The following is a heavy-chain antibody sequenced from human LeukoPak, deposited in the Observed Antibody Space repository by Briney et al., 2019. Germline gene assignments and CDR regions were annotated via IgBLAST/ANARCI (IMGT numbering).Heavy chain of an antibody. D-gene: IGHD6-19*01. V-gene: IGHV3-7*01. CDR3: ATGYSSGWYRSKFDY. J-gene: IGHJ4*02. CDR1: GFTFSNAW. Sequence: GGSLRLSCAASGFTFSNAWMTWVRQAPGKGLEWVANIKQDGSEKYYVDSVKGRFTISRDNAKNSLYLQMNSLRAEDTAVYYCATGYSSGWYRSKFDYWGQGTLVTVSS. CDR2: IKQDGSEK.